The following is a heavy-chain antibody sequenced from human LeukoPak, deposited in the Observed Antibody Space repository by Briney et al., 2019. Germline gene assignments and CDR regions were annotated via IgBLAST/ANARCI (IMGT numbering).Heavy chain of an antibody. V-gene: IGHV3-30*02. Sequence: GGSLRHSCAASGFTFGSYGMHWVRPAPGKRLGWVTFLRSDGSNKYYADSVKGRFTISRDNSKNTLYLQMNSLRAEDTAVYYCARDMASIAAAGSYYMDVWGKGTTVIVSS. J-gene: IGHJ6*03. D-gene: IGHD6-13*01. CDR3: ARDMASIAAAGSYYMDV. CDR1: GFTFGSYG. CDR2: LRSDGSNK.